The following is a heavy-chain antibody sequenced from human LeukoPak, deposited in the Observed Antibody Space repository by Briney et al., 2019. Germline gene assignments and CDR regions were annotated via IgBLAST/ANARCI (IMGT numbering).Heavy chain of an antibody. CDR1: GGPISSSSYY. V-gene: IGHV4-39*01. D-gene: IGHD3-22*01. CDR2: IYYSGST. Sequence: KTSETLSLTCTVSGGPISSSSYYWGWIRQPPGKGLEWIGSIYYSGSTYYNPSLKSRVTISVDTSKNQFSLKLSSVTAADTAVYYCARRVNSSGYYHYYYYMDVWGKGTTVTVSS. J-gene: IGHJ6*03. CDR3: ARRVNSSGYYHYYYYMDV.